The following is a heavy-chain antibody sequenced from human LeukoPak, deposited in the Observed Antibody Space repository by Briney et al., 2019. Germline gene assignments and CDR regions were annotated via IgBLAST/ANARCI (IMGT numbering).Heavy chain of an antibody. CDR2: ISYDGSNR. J-gene: IGHJ3*02. V-gene: IGHV3-30-3*01. Sequence: GGSLRLSCAASGFTVSSNYMSWVRQAPGKGLEWVAVISYDGSNRYYADSVKGRFTISRDNSKNTLCLQMNSLRAEDTAVYYCAREGPTLDAFDIWGQGTMVTVSS. CDR1: GFTVSSNY. CDR3: AREGPTLDAFDI. D-gene: IGHD2/OR15-2a*01.